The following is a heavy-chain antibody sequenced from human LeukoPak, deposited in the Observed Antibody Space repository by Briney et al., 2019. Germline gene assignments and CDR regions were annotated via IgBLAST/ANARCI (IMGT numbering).Heavy chain of an antibody. Sequence: PSEILSLTCTVSGGSISSGGYYWSWIRQHPGKGLEWIGYIYYSGSTYYNPSLKSRVTISVDTSKNQFSLKLSSVTAADTAVYYCARATRGDYGGNSLMFDYWGQGTLVTVSS. V-gene: IGHV4-31*03. CDR3: ARATRGDYGGNSLMFDY. CDR2: IYYSGST. J-gene: IGHJ4*02. CDR1: GGSISSGGYY. D-gene: IGHD4-23*01.